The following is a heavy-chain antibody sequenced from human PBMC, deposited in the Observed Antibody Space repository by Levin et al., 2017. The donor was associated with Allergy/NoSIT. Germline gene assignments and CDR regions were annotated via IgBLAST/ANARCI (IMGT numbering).Heavy chain of an antibody. Sequence: WASVKVSCKASGGTFSSYTISWVRQAPGQGLEWMGRIIPILGIANYAQKFQGRVTITADKSTSTAYMELSSLRSEDTAVYYCASLGPGGVAGKDWYFDLWGRGTLVTVSS. CDR3: ASLGPGGVAGKDWYFDL. J-gene: IGHJ2*01. CDR1: GGTFSSYT. D-gene: IGHD6-19*01. V-gene: IGHV1-69*02. CDR2: IIPILGIA.